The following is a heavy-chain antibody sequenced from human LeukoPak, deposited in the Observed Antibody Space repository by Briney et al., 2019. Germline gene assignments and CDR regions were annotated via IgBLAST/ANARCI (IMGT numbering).Heavy chain of an antibody. Sequence: SETLSLTCTVSGGSIRSGGYYWGWIRQPPETGLEWIGSIHHSGSAYYNPSLKSRATISVDTSKNQFSLKLSSVTAADTTVYYCARHRGSGTENYYGLDVWGQGTTVTVS. D-gene: IGHD3-10*01. J-gene: IGHJ6*02. CDR1: GGSIRSGGYY. V-gene: IGHV4-39*01. CDR3: ARHRGSGTENYYGLDV. CDR2: IHHSGSA.